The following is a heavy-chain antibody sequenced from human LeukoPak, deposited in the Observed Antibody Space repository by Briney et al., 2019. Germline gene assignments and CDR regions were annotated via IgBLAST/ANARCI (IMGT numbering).Heavy chain of an antibody. CDR2: INPSGGST. J-gene: IGHJ5*02. CDR3: ARGSDTMVRGVINWFDP. V-gene: IGHV1-46*01. D-gene: IGHD3-10*01. CDR1: GYTFISYY. Sequence: ASVKVSCKASGYTFISYYMHWVRQAPGQGLEWMGIINPSGGSTSYAQKFQGRVTMTRDMSTSTVYMELSSLRSADTAVYYCARGSDTMVRGVINWFDPWGQGTLVTVSS.